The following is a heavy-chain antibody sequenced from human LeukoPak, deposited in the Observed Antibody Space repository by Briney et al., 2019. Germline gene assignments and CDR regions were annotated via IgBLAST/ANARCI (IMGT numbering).Heavy chain of an antibody. CDR3: ARAGIYTAYYYYYYMDV. V-gene: IGHV3-33*08. D-gene: IGHD5-12*01. CDR2: IWYDGSNK. J-gene: IGHJ6*03. Sequence: GGSLRLSCAASGFTFSSYGMHWVRQAPGKGLEWVAVIWYDGSNKYYADSVKGRFTISRDNSKNTLYLQMNSLRAEDTAVYYCARAGIYTAYYYYYYMDVWGKGTTVTVS. CDR1: GFTFSSYG.